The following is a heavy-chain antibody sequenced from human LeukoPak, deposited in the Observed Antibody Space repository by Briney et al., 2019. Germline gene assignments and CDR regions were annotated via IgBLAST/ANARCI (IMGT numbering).Heavy chain of an antibody. D-gene: IGHD3-3*01. J-gene: IGHJ5*02. V-gene: IGHV4-59*08. CDR1: GGSISSHY. CDR3: ARARFSTIFGVPMVWFDP. CDR2: IYYSGST. Sequence: PSETLSLTCTVSGGSISSHYWSWIRQPPGKGLEWIGYIYYSGSTNYNPSLKSRVTISVDTSKNQFSLKLSSVTAADTAVYYCARARFSTIFGVPMVWFDPWGQGTLVTVSS.